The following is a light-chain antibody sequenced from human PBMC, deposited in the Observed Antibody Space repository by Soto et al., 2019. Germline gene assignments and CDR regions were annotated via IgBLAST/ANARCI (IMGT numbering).Light chain of an antibody. V-gene: IGLV2-23*01. CDR2: EGS. J-gene: IGLJ2*01. CDR3: CSYAGSSIVV. CDR1: SSDVGSYNL. Sequence: QSVLTQPASVSGSPGQSITISCTGTSSDVGSYNLVSWYQQHPGKAPKLMIYEGSKRPSGVSNRFSGSKYGNTASLTISGLQAEDEADYYCCSYAGSSIVVFGGGTKLTVL.